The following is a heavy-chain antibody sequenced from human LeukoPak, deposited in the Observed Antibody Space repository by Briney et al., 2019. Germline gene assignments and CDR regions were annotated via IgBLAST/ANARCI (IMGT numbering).Heavy chain of an antibody. D-gene: IGHD3-10*01. Sequence: SETLSLTCTVSGESLSSYFWSWIRQPAGKGLEWIGRIYTSGSTNYNPSLKSRVTMSVDTSKNQFSLKLSSVTAADTAVYYCARDEAYTTMVRGVIGLEIDYWGQGTLVTVSS. CDR1: GESLSSYF. CDR3: ARDEAYTTMVRGVIGLEIDY. CDR2: IYTSGST. J-gene: IGHJ4*02. V-gene: IGHV4-4*07.